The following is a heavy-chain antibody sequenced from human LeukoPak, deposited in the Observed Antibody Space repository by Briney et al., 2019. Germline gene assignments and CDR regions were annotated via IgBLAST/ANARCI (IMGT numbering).Heavy chain of an antibody. Sequence: PGGSLRLSCAAPGFTFSSYSMNWVRQAPGKGLEWVSSISSSSSYIYYADSVKGRFTISRDNAKNSLYLQMNSLRAEDTAVYYCARSFLYYYDSSGYRDYWGQGTLVTVSS. CDR2: ISSSSSYI. D-gene: IGHD3-22*01. CDR1: GFTFSSYS. J-gene: IGHJ4*02. CDR3: ARSFLYYYDSSGYRDY. V-gene: IGHV3-21*01.